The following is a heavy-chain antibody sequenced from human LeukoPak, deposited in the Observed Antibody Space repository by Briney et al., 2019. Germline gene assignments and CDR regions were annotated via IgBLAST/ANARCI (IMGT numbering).Heavy chain of an antibody. CDR3: AREGDPGYCSSPICYGGYRNWFDP. V-gene: IGHV1-69*06. CDR1: GGTFSSYA. J-gene: IGHJ5*02. Sequence: SVTVSCKASGGTFSSYAISWVRQAPGQGLEWTGGIIPIFGTANYAQKFQGRVTITADISTSTAYMELSSLRSEDTAVYHCAREGDPGYCSSPICYGGYRNWFDPWGQGTLVTVSS. D-gene: IGHD2-2*03. CDR2: IIPIFGTA.